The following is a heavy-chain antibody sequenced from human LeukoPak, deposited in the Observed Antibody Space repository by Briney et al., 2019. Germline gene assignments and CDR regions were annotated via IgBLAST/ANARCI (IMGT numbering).Heavy chain of an antibody. Sequence: GASVKVSCKASGGTFSSYAISWVRQAPGQGLEWMGGIIPIFGTANYAQKFQGRVTITADESTSTAYMELSSLRSEDTAVYYCAADGPHPGDLYYYYYYMDVWGKGTTVTISS. CDR2: IIPIFGTA. CDR3: AADGPHPGDLYYYYYYMDV. D-gene: IGHD3-16*01. V-gene: IGHV1-69*13. CDR1: GGTFSSYA. J-gene: IGHJ6*03.